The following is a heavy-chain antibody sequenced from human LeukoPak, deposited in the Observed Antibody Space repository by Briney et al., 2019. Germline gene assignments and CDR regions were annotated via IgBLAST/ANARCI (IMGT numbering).Heavy chain of an antibody. D-gene: IGHD1-26*01. CDR1: GGTFSSYA. Sequence: ASVKVSCKASGGTFSSYAISWVRQAPGQGLEWMGGIIPIFGTANYPQKFQGRVTITADESTSTAYMELSSLRSEDTAVYYCAGARELLHDAFDIWGQGTMVTVSS. V-gene: IGHV1-69*13. CDR3: AGARELLHDAFDI. CDR2: IIPIFGTA. J-gene: IGHJ3*02.